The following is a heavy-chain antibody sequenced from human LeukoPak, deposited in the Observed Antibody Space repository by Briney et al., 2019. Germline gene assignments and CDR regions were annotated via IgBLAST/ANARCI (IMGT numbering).Heavy chain of an antibody. D-gene: IGHD6-19*01. CDR2: ISWNSGSI. CDR3: AKDTVAGPYYYGMDV. CDR1: GFTFDDYA. V-gene: IGHV3-9*01. Sequence: GGSLRLSCAASGFTFDDYAMHWVRQAPGKGLEWVSGISWNSGSIGYADSVKGRFTISRDNAKNSLYLQMNCLGAEDTALYYCAKDTVAGPYYYGMDVWGQGTTVTVSS. J-gene: IGHJ6*02.